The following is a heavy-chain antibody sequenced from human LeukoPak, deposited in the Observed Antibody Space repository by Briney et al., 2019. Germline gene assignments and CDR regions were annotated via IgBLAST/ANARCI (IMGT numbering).Heavy chain of an antibody. J-gene: IGHJ6*03. CDR1: GFTFSSYE. V-gene: IGHV3-23*01. CDR2: ITADGGST. CDR3: ARDRMMDYYYYYYMDV. D-gene: IGHD2-15*01. Sequence: QPGGSLRLSCAASGFTFSSYEMNWVRQAPGKGLEWVAAITADGGSTHYTTSVKGRFIISRDTPKNTLSLQMNNLRAEDTAVYYCARDRMMDYYYYYYMDVWGKGTTVTVSS.